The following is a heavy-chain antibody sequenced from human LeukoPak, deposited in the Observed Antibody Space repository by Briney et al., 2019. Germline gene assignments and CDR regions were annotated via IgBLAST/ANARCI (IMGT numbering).Heavy chain of an antibody. CDR3: ARDQATYYYYGMDV. CDR1: GFTFSSYA. J-gene: IGHJ6*02. CDR2: ISYDGSNK. Sequence: GRSLRLSCAASGFTFSSYAMHWVRQAPGKGLEWVAVISYDGSNKYYADSVKGRFTISRDNSKNTLYLQMNSLRAEDTAVYYCARDQATYYYYGMDVWGQGTTVTVSS. V-gene: IGHV3-30*04.